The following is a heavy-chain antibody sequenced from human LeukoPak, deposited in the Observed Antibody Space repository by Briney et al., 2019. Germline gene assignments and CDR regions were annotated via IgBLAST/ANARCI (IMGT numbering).Heavy chain of an antibody. CDR1: GGSFSGYY. D-gene: IGHD2-21*01. J-gene: IGHJ4*02. CDR3: ARVHMVADGPYFDY. CDR2: IYHSGST. V-gene: IGHV4-30-2*01. Sequence: PSETLSLTCAVYGGSFSGYYWSWIRQPPGKGLEWIGYIYHSGSTYYNPSLKSRVTISVDRSKNQFSLKLSSVTAADTAVYYCARVHMVADGPYFDYWGQGTLVTVSS.